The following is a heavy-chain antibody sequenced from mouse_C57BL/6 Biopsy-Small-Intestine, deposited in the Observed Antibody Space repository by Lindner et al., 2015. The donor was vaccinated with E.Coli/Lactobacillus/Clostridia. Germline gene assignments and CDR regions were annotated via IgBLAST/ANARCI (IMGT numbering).Heavy chain of an antibody. J-gene: IGHJ4*01. CDR3: ARDLFVVAPAARGAADY. Sequence: SVKVSCKASGYTFTSHGISWVRQAPGQGLEWMGWVTAYNGNTNYAQKFQGRVTMTTDTSTSTAYMELRSLRSDDTAVYYCARDLFVVAPAARGAADYWGQGTLVTVSS. D-gene: IGHD1-1*01. CDR2: VTAYNGNT. CDR1: GYTFTSHG. V-gene: IGHV1-4*01.